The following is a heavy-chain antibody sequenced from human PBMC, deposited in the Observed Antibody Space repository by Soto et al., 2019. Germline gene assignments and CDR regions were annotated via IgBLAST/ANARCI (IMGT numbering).Heavy chain of an antibody. CDR2: IYYSGST. CDR1: GGSISSYY. V-gene: IGHV4-59*01. CDR3: ARHVFGVVINQLLTNWFDP. J-gene: IGHJ5*02. Sequence: PSGTLSLTCTVSGGSISSYYWSWIRQPPGKGLEWIGYIYYSGSTNYNPSLKSRVTISVDTSKNQFSLKLSSVTAADTAVYYCARHVFGVVINQLLTNWFDPWGQGTLVTVSS. D-gene: IGHD3-3*01.